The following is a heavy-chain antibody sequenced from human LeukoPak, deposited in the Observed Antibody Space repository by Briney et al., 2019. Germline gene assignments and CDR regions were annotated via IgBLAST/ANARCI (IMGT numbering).Heavy chain of an antibody. D-gene: IGHD1-26*01. CDR3: ARQTGSYMD. J-gene: IGHJ4*02. CDR1: GGSISSYY. CDR2: IYYSGST. Sequence: PSETLSLTCTVSGGSISSYYWSWIRQPPGKGLEWIGYIYYSGSTNYNPSLKSRVTISVDTSKNQFSLKVSSVTAADTAVYYCARQTGSYMDWGQGTLVTVSS. V-gene: IGHV4-59*08.